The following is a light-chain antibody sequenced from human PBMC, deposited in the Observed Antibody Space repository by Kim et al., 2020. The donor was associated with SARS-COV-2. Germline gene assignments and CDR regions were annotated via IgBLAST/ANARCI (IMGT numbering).Light chain of an antibody. Sequence: QSALTQPPSVSGSPGQSVTISCTGTRGDIGGYDRVSWFRQSPGTAPKLIMSEVTKRPSGVPDRFSGSKSGSTASLTISGLQAEDEADYYCGSYRSDTPLIFGGVTKLTVL. V-gene: IGLV2-18*02. J-gene: IGLJ2*01. CDR1: RGDIGGYDR. CDR2: EVT. CDR3: GSYRSDTPLI.